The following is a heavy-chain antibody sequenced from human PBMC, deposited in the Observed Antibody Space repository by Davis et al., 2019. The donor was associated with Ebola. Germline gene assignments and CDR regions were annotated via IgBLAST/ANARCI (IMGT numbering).Heavy chain of an antibody. D-gene: IGHD5-24*01. V-gene: IGHV3-64*04. CDR1: GFTFSSYD. CDR2: ISSNGGST. J-gene: IGHJ4*02. Sequence: GGSLRLSCSASGFTFSSYDMHWVRQAPGKGLEYVSAISSNGGSTYYADSVKGRFTISRDNAKNSLYLQMNSLRAEDTAVYYCARGREMATTIDYWGQGTLVTVSS. CDR3: ARGREMATTIDY.